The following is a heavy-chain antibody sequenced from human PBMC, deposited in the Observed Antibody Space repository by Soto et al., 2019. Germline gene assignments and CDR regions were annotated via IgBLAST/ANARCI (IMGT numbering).Heavy chain of an antibody. D-gene: IGHD6-19*01. V-gene: IGHV3-30*18. Sequence: QVQLVESGGDVVQPGRSLRLSCAASGFTFSSFGMHWVRQAPGKGLEWVAVISYDGSEKWYAESVKGRFTISRDNSKNTLYLQMNSLRGDDTAVYFCAKGYEVSPPVASAWYSNYFYGVDVWGRGITVTVSS. J-gene: IGHJ6*02. CDR1: GFTFSSFG. CDR2: ISYDGSEK. CDR3: AKGYEVSPPVASAWYSNYFYGVDV.